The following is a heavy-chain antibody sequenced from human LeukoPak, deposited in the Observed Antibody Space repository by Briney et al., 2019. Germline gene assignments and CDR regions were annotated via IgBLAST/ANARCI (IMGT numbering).Heavy chain of an antibody. CDR3: ARDRYYYDSSGYYPIKSVFDI. Sequence: PGRSLRLSCAASGFTFSSYAMHWVRQAPGKGLEWVAVISYDGSNKYYADSVKGRFTISRDNSKNTLYLQMNSLRAEDTAVYYCARDRYYYDSSGYYPIKSVFDIWGQGTMVTVSS. V-gene: IGHV3-30-3*01. D-gene: IGHD3-22*01. CDR2: ISYDGSNK. CDR1: GFTFSSYA. J-gene: IGHJ3*02.